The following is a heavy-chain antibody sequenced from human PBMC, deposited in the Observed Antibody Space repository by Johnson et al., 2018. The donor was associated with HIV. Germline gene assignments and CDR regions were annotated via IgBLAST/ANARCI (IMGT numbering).Heavy chain of an antibody. J-gene: IGHJ3*02. D-gene: IGHD3-16*01. CDR3: AMHGFFCFTRLWPHDAFDI. Sequence: QVLLVESGGGVVQPGRSLRLSCAASGFSFSDSAMHWVRQAPGKGLEWVAVISFDGSTIYYANSVEGRFTISRDNSRDTLSLQMNRLRVEDTALYYCAMHGFFCFTRLWPHDAFDIWGQGTMVTVSS. CDR2: ISFDGSTI. V-gene: IGHV3-30-3*01. CDR1: GFSFSDSA.